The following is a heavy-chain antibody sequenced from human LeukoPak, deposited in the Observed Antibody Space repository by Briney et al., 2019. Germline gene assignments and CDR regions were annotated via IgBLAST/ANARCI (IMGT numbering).Heavy chain of an antibody. Sequence: GGSLRLSCAASGFTFSSYWMSWVRQAPGKGLEWVANIKQDGSEKYYVDSVKGRFTISRDNAKNSLYLQMNSLRAEDTAVYYCARDRRDPYYGSGSYTDYWGQGTLVTVSS. CDR2: IKQDGSEK. CDR1: GFTFSSYW. D-gene: IGHD3-10*01. V-gene: IGHV3-7*01. CDR3: ARDRRDPYYGSGSYTDY. J-gene: IGHJ4*02.